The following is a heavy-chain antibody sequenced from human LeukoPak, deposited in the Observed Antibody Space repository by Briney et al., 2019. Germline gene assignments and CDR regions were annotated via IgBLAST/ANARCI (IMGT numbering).Heavy chain of an antibody. CDR1: GFTFSSYA. J-gene: IGHJ4*02. CDR2: INYKRGPT. Sequence: GGSLRLSCAASGFTFSSYAMSWVRQSPGRGLEYVSAINYKRGPTYYADSVKGRFTISRDNSKNTLYLQMASLRSEDMAVYYCARVGPETAFDYWGQGTLVTVSS. V-gene: IGHV3-64*02. D-gene: IGHD1-14*01. CDR3: ARVGPETAFDY.